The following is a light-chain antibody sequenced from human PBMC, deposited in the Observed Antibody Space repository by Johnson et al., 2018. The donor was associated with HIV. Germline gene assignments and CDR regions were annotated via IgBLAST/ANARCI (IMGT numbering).Light chain of an antibody. J-gene: IGLJ1*01. CDR1: SSNIGNNF. CDR2: DNN. CDR3: GTWDSSLSANV. Sequence: QSVLTQPPSVSAAPGQKVTISCSGSSSNIGNNFVSWYQEFPGAAPKLLIYDNNMRPSGIPDRFSGSKSGTSAALGISGVQTGAEAYYYCGTWDSSLSANVFGTGTRVTVL. V-gene: IGLV1-51*01.